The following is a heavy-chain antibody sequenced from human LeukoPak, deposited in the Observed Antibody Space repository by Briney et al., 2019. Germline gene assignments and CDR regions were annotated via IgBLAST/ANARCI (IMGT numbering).Heavy chain of an antibody. V-gene: IGHV1-18*01. CDR1: TYTFTTYG. CDR2: IGPNNGNT. D-gene: IGHD3-16*01. Sequence: ASVKVSCKASTYTFTTYGVGWVRRAPGQGLECMGWIGPNNGNTNYAQNLQGRVTMTTDTSTDTAYMELRSLRSDDTAVYYCARDSGGRGHFDLWGQGTLVTVSS. CDR3: ARDSGGRGHFDL. J-gene: IGHJ4*02.